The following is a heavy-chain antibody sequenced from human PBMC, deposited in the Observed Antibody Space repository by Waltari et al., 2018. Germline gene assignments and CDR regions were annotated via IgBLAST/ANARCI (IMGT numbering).Heavy chain of an antibody. V-gene: IGHV3-30*18. Sequence: QVQLVESGGGVVQPGRSLRLSCAASGFTFRRYGMHWFRQAPGKGLEWVAFTSDDGSNNYYADSVKGRFTISRDNSKSTLYLQMNSLRAEDTAVYFCAKGPHYLSSYGLYFFDDWGQGTLVTVSS. CDR3: AKGPHYLSSYGLYFFDD. CDR1: GFTFRRYG. CDR2: TSDDGSNN. D-gene: IGHD5-18*01. J-gene: IGHJ4*02.